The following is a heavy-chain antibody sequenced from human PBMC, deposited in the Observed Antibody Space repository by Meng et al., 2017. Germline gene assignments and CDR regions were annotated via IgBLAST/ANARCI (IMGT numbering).Heavy chain of an antibody. Sequence: ASVKVSCKASGYTFTGYYIHWVRQSPGQGLECMGWINPNSGGTNYAQQFQGRVTMTRDTSISTAYMELSRLRSDDTAVYFCARGGQMDEYSWFDPWGQGNLVTVSS. CDR2: INPNSGGT. CDR1: GYTFTGYY. V-gene: IGHV1-2*02. J-gene: IGHJ5*02. CDR3: ARGGQMDEYSWFDP. D-gene: IGHD4-11*01.